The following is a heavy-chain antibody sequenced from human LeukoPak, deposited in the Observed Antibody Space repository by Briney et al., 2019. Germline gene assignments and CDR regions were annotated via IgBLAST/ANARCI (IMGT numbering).Heavy chain of an antibody. V-gene: IGHV1-8*01. D-gene: IGHD3-16*02. CDR1: GYTFTSYD. Sequence: ASVKVSCKASGYTFTSYDINWVRQSTGQGLEWMGWMNPNSGNTGYAQKFQGRVTMTRNTSISTAYMELSSLRSEDTAVYYCAAYYDYVRGSYRYGYWGQATLVTVSS. J-gene: IGHJ4*02. CDR3: AAYYDYVRGSYRYGY. CDR2: MNPNSGNT.